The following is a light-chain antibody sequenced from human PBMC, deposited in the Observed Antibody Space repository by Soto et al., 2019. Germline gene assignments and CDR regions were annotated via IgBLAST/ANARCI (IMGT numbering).Light chain of an antibody. CDR2: AAS. CDR1: QNITTY. V-gene: IGKV1-39*01. J-gene: IGKJ1*01. Sequence: DFLLTQSPSSLSASVGDRVTVACRASQNITTYLNWYQQRPGRAPNLLIYAASTLQSEVPSRFSSSLGGTDYALTIDSLRPEDFATYQYRQTYSSPWTFGPGSKLEIK. CDR3: RQTYSSPWT.